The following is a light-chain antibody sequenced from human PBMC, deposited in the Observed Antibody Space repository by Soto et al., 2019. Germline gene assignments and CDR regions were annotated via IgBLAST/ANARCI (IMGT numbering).Light chain of an antibody. CDR2: DAS. CDR3: QQRSNWPLT. J-gene: IGKJ4*01. Sequence: EIVLTQSPATLSLSPWERATLSCGASQSVSSYLAWYQQKPGQAPRLLIYDASNRATGIPARFSGSGSGTDFTLTISSLEPEDFAVYYCQQRSNWPLTFGGGTKVDIK. V-gene: IGKV3-11*01. CDR1: QSVSSY.